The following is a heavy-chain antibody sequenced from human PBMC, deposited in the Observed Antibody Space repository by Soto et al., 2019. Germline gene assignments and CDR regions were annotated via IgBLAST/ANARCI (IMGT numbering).Heavy chain of an antibody. Sequence: SETVSLTCTVSGGSLSSGCYYWSWIRQHAGKGLEWIGYIYYSGSTYYNPSLKSRVTISVDTSKNQFSLKLSSVTAADTAVYYCARDLGEPRIPSKGMDVWGHGTTVPV. V-gene: IGHV4-31*03. D-gene: IGHD3-10*01. CDR1: GGSLSSGCYY. CDR3: ARDLGEPRIPSKGMDV. CDR2: IYYSGST. J-gene: IGHJ6*02.